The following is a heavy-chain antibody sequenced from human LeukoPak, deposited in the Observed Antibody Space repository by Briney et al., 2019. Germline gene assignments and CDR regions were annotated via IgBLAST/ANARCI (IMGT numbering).Heavy chain of an antibody. CDR1: GYTFTSYG. V-gene: IGHV1-18*01. CDR2: ISAYNGNT. Sequence: ASVKVSCKASGYTFTSYGISWVRQAPGQGLEWMGWISAYNGNTNYAQKLQGRVTMTTDTSTSTAYMELRSLRSDDTAVYYCARDGHERQRENHFDYWGQGTLVTVSS. D-gene: IGHD1-1*01. CDR3: ARDGHERQRENHFDY. J-gene: IGHJ4*02.